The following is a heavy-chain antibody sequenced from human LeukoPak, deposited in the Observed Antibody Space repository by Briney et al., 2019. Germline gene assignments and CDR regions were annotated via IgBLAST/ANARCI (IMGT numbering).Heavy chain of an antibody. CDR3: ATELVRGTSRRFDY. CDR2: VDPEDGGT. V-gene: IGHV1-69-2*01. CDR1: GYTFTDYY. J-gene: IGHJ4*02. D-gene: IGHD3-10*01. Sequence: VKVSCKGSGYTFTDYYMHWVQQAPGKGLEWMGLVDPEDGGTIYAEKFQGRVTITADTSTDTAYMELSSIRSEDTAVYYCATELVRGTSRRFDYWGQGTLVTVSS.